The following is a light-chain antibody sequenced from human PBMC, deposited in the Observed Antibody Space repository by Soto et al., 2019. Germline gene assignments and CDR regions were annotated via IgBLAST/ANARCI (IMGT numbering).Light chain of an antibody. CDR2: AAS. J-gene: IGKJ5*01. Sequence: IQLTQSLSSLSASVGDRVTITCRASQGISSYLAWYQQKPGKAPKLLIYAASTLQSGVPSRFSGSGSGPDFTLTISSLQPEDFATYYCQQSYSTLSITFGQGTRLDIK. CDR3: QQSYSTLSIT. CDR1: QGISSY. V-gene: IGKV1-39*01.